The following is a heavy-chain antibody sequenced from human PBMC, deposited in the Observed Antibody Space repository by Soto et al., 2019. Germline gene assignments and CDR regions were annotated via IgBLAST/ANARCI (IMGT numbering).Heavy chain of an antibody. CDR3: AAHSGNSLDS. V-gene: IGHV3-53*01. CDR1: GFTVNSNY. D-gene: IGHD5-12*01. CDR2: IYNDGRT. J-gene: IGHJ4*02. Sequence: EVQLVESGGGLIQPGGSLRVACAASGFTVNSNYMGWVRQAPGKGLEWISFIYNDGRTYYADSVKGRFTFSRDNSKNTLYLQMNSLIAEDTAGYYCAAHSGNSLDSWGQGTLVTVSS.